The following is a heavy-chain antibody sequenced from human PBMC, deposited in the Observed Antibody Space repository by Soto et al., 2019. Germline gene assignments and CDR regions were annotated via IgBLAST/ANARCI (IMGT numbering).Heavy chain of an antibody. CDR1: GFTFSTFA. V-gene: IGHV3-30-3*01. CDR3: ATGGILTPGQRGLCDY. CDR2: ISKDGNDQ. J-gene: IGHJ4*02. Sequence: QVHLVESGGGVDQPGRSLGLSCAVSGFTFSTFAMHWVRQAPGKGLEWVAAISKDGNDQFYADSVKGRFTISRDNSKNTLYLQISSLKAEDTAVDFCATGGILTPGQRGLCDYWGQGTLVTVSS. D-gene: IGHD3-9*01.